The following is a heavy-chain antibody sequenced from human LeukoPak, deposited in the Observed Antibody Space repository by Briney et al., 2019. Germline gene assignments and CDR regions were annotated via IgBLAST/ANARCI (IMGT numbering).Heavy chain of an antibody. CDR1: GYSFTSFW. D-gene: IGHD3-9*01. V-gene: IGHV5-51*01. J-gene: IGHJ4*02. CDR2: IYPGDSDT. CDR3: ARRELRYFDWLSPPPFDY. Sequence: GESLEISCKGSGYSFTSFWIGWVRQMPGKGLEGMGIIYPGDSDTRYSPSFQGQVTISADKSISTAYLQWSSLKASDTAMYYCARRELRYFDWLSPPPFDYLGQGTPVTVSS.